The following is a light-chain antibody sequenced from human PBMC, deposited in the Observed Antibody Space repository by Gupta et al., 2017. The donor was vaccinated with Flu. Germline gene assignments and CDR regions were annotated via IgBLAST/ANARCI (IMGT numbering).Light chain of an antibody. CDR3: GTWDSSLSAGG. V-gene: IGLV1-51*02. CDR2: EDD. Sequence: SSSKIGVHYVSWYQQVPGTAPKLLIYEDDKRPSGIPDRFSASKSGTSATLGITGLQTGDEADYYCGTWDSSLSAGGFGGGTKLTVL. J-gene: IGLJ3*02. CDR1: SSKIGVHY.